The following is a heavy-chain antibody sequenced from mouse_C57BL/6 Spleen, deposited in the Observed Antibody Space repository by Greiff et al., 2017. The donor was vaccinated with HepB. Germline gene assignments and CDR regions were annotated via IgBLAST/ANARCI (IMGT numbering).Heavy chain of an antibody. V-gene: IGHV5-16*01. J-gene: IGHJ1*03. D-gene: IGHD2-12*01. Sequence: EVQLQESEGGLVQPGSSMKLSCTASGFTFSDYYMAWVRQVPEKGLEWVANINYDGSSTYYLDSLKSRFIISRDNAKNILYLQMSSLKSEDTATYYCARLPTNWYFDVWGTGTTVTVSS. CDR1: GFTFSDYY. CDR2: INYDGSST. CDR3: ARLPTNWYFDV.